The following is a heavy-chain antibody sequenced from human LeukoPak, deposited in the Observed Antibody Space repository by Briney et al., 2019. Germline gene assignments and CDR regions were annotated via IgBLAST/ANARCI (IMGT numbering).Heavy chain of an antibody. Sequence: GGSLRLSCAASGFTFTTYSMNWVRQAPGKGLEWVSVIYSGGSTYYADSVKGRFTISRDNSKNTLYLQMNSLRAEDTAVYYCARDSSGYSYGYNYYYYMDVWGKGTTVTVSS. CDR1: GFTFTTYS. CDR2: IYSGGST. D-gene: IGHD5-18*01. CDR3: ARDSSGYSYGYNYYYYMDV. J-gene: IGHJ6*03. V-gene: IGHV3-53*01.